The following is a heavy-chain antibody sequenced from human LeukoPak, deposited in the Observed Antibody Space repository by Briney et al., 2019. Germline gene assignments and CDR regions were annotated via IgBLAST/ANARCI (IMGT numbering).Heavy chain of an antibody. CDR1: GFSFSNAW. CDR3: ATEGGSGWYGHFDH. Sequence: PGGSLRLPCVVSGFSFSNAWMTWVRQAPGKGLEWVGRIKSKTNGGTPDYAAPVKGRFTISRDDSKSTLYLQMNSLETEDTATYYCATEGGSGWYGHFDHWGQGTLVTVSS. V-gene: IGHV3-15*01. J-gene: IGHJ4*02. D-gene: IGHD6-19*01. CDR2: IKSKTNGGTP.